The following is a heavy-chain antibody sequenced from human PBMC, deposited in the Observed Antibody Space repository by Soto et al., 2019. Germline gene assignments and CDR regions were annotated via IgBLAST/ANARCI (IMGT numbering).Heavy chain of an antibody. CDR2: TYYRSKWYN. CDR3: ARDLGRYYDSSGYYYPGGWFDP. J-gene: IGHJ5*02. V-gene: IGHV6-1*01. Sequence: SQTLSLTCAISGDSVSSNSAAWNWIRQSPSRGLEWLGRTYYRSKWYNDYAVSVKSRITINPDTSKNQFSLQLNSVTPEDTAVYYCARDLGRYYDSSGYYYPGGWFDPWGQGTLVTVSS. D-gene: IGHD3-22*01. CDR1: GDSVSSNSAA.